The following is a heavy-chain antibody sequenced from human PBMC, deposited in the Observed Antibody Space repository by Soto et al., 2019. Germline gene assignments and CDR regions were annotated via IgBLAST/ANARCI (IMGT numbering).Heavy chain of an antibody. Sequence: QVQLQESGPGLVKPSETLSLTCTVSGGSISSYYWSWIRQPPGKGLEWIGYIYYSGSTNYNPSLXGXVXIXXDTSKNQFSLTLSSVTAADTAVYYCATRYGGTLDYWGQGTLVTVSS. CDR2: IYYSGST. CDR3: ATRYGGTLDY. CDR1: GGSISSYY. D-gene: IGHD4-17*01. V-gene: IGHV4-59*08. J-gene: IGHJ4*02.